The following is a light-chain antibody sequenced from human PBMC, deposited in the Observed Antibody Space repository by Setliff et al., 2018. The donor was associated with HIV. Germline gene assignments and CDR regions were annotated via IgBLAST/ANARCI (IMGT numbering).Light chain of an antibody. Sequence: QSALTQPASVSGSPGQSITISCTGTSSDIGSSNFVSWYQQHPGKAPKVMIYNVDKRPSGVPDRFSGSKSGNTAFLTISGLQGEDEAEYYCCSYAGSYTVLFGGGTKVTV. V-gene: IGLV2-11*01. J-gene: IGLJ2*01. CDR3: CSYAGSYTVL. CDR2: NVD. CDR1: SSDIGSSNF.